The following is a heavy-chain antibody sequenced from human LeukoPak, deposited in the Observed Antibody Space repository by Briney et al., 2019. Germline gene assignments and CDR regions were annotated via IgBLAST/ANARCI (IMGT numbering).Heavy chain of an antibody. V-gene: IGHV4-39*07. J-gene: IGHJ4*02. CDR2: MYYDVSA. Sequence: PSETLSLTCTVSGGSINSISYYWGWIRQPPGRGLEWIGTMYYDVSAYYNPSLKSRVTVSWDTSKNQFFLRLSSVTAADTAVYYCARVHYGPFDYWGQGTLVTVSS. CDR3: ARVHYGPFDY. CDR1: GGSINSISYY. D-gene: IGHD4-17*01.